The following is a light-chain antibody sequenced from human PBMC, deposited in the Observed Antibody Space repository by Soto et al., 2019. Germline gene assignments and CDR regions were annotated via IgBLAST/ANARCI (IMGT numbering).Light chain of an antibody. J-gene: IGKJ1*01. CDR3: HQYNNYLWT. Sequence: DIQMTQSPSTLSASVGDRVTITCRASQSISTWLAWYQQKPGKAPNLLIYDASTLETGVPSRFSGSGSGTEFTLTISSLQAEDFATYYCHQYNNYLWTFGQGTKVDIK. CDR2: DAS. V-gene: IGKV1-5*01. CDR1: QSISTW.